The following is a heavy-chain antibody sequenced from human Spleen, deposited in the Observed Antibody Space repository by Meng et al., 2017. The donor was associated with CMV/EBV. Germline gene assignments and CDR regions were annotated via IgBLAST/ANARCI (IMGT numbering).Heavy chain of an antibody. CDR1: GFTFSDYY. CDR2: ISSSGSTI. CDR3: ATYSRAPAAMRAYFNY. J-gene: IGHJ4*02. D-gene: IGHD2-2*01. V-gene: IGHV3-11*04. Sequence: GESLKISCAASGFTFSDYYMSWIRQAPGKGLEWVSYISSSGSTIYYADSVKGRFTISRDNSKRTLYLQVSNLRTEDTAVYYCATYSRAPAAMRAYFNYWGLGTLVTVSS.